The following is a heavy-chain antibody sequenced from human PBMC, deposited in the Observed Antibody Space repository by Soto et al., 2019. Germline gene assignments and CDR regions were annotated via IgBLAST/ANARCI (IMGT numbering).Heavy chain of an antibody. CDR1: GFTVSSNY. J-gene: IGHJ3*02. CDR3: ARVYYDSSGYGAFDI. CDR2: IYSGGST. V-gene: IGHV3-53*04. D-gene: IGHD3-22*01. Sequence: EVPLVESGGGLVQPGGSLRLSCAASGFTVSSNYMSWVRQAPGKGLEWVSVIYSGGSTYYADSVKGRFTISRHNSKNTLYLQMNSLRAEDTAVYYCARVYYDSSGYGAFDIWGQGTMVTVSS.